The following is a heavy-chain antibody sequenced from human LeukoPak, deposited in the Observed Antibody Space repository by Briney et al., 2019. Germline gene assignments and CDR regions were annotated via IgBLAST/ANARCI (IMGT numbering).Heavy chain of an antibody. Sequence: SETLSLTCTVSGGSISSYYWSWIRQPPGKGLEWIGYIYYSGSTNYNPSLKSRVTISVDTSKNQFSLKLSSVTAADTAVYYCARAPGNYYYYYYMDVWGKGTTVTTSS. CDR1: GGSISSYY. J-gene: IGHJ6*03. CDR2: IYYSGST. CDR3: ARAPGNYYYYYYMDV. V-gene: IGHV4-59*01.